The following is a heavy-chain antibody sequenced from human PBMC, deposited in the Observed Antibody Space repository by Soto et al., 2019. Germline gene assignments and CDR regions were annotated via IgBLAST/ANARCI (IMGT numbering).Heavy chain of an antibody. D-gene: IGHD3-10*01. Sequence: GGSLRLSCAASGFTFSSYAMSWVRQAPGKGLEWVSAISGSGGSTYYADSVKGRFTISRDNSKNTLYLQMNSLRAEDTAVYYCAKQPAGKWFGELLYHNQPTEYFQHWGQGTLVTVSS. CDR1: GFTFSSYA. CDR3: AKQPAGKWFGELLYHNQPTEYFQH. V-gene: IGHV3-23*01. CDR2: ISGSGGST. J-gene: IGHJ1*01.